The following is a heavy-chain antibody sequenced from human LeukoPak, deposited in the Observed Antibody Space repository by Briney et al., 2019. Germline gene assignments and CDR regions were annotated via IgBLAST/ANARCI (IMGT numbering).Heavy chain of an antibody. CDR2: IKQDGSDK. J-gene: IGHJ4*02. CDR1: GFTFSSHW. V-gene: IGHV3-7*01. Sequence: GGSLRLSCAASGFTFSSHWMSWLRQAPGKRLEWVANIKQDGSDKYYVDSVKGRFTISRDNAKNSLYLQMDSLRTDDTAVYYCAKHGRDFDFWGQGTLVTVSS. CDR3: AKHGRDFDF.